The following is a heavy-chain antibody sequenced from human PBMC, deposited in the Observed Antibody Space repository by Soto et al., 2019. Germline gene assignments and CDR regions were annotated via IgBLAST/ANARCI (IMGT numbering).Heavy chain of an antibody. CDR2: IIPVFGTT. Sequence: QEQLVQSGAEVKKPGSSVKVSCKDSGGLFSSFAISWVRQAPGQGLEWMGGIIPVFGTTNYAQKFQGRVTITADESTNTGYMELSSLRSDDTAMYYCARVGGPYVWFNEFWGQGTQVTVSS. CDR3: ARVGGPYVWFNEF. J-gene: IGHJ4*02. V-gene: IGHV1-69*01. CDR1: GGLFSSFA. D-gene: IGHD3-16*01.